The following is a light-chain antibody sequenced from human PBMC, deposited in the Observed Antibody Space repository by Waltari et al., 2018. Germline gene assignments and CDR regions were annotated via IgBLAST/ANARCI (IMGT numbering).Light chain of an antibody. J-gene: IGKJ2*01. V-gene: IGKV1-39*01. CDR1: QNLRSY. CDR3: LQHNSYPYT. CDR2: AAS. Sequence: DIQMTQSPSSLSASVGDRVTITCRASQNLRSYLNWYQQKPGKAPNLLIYAASNLQSGIPSRFSGGGSGTDFTLTISSLQPEDFATYYCLQHNSYPYTFGQGTKLEIK.